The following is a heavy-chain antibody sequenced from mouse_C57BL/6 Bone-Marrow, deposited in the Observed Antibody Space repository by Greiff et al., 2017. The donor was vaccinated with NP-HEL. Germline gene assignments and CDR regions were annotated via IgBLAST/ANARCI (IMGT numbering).Heavy chain of an antibody. CDR2: IDPNSGGT. J-gene: IGHJ4*01. V-gene: IGHV1-72*01. CDR1: GYTFTSYW. Sequence: QVQLQQPGAELVKPGASVTLSCKASGYTFTSYWMHWVKQRPGRGLEWIGRIDPNSGGTKYNEKFKSKATLTVDKPSSPAYMQLSSLTSEDSAVYYCAREGDYGSIRDYYAMDYWGQGTSVTVSS. D-gene: IGHD1-1*01. CDR3: AREGDYGSIRDYYAMDY.